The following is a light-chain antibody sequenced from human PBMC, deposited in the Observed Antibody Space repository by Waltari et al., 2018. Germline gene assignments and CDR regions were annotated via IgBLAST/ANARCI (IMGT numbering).Light chain of an antibody. CDR2: QNN. Sequence: AHGYQQRPGRSPGLVIHQNNKRPSGIPDRFSGSKSGKTATLTISGTQAMDEADYYCQAWDSGTVFGGGTKLTVL. V-gene: IGLV3-1*01. J-gene: IGLJ3*02. CDR3: QAWDSGTV.